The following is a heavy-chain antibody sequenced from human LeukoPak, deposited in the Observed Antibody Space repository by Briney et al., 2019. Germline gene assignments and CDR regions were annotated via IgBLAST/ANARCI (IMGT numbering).Heavy chain of an antibody. CDR3: AKVPSGYGMDV. J-gene: IGHJ6*04. CDR1: GFTVSSNY. Sequence: GGSLRLSCAASGFTVSSNYMSWVRQAPGKGLEWVSVIYSGGSTYYADSVKGRFTISRDNSKNTLYLQMNGLRAEDTAVYYCAKVPSGYGMDVWGKGTTVTVSS. CDR2: IYSGGST. V-gene: IGHV3-66*02.